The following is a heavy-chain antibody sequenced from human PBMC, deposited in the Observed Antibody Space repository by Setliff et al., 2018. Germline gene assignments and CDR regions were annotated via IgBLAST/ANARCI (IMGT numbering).Heavy chain of an antibody. CDR3: TTSPISSGWHSNFDYNMDV. V-gene: IGHV3-15*01. Sequence: LRLSCTASGFTFSNAWMSWVRQAPGKGLEWVGRIKRITDSGTTDHAAPVKGRFTVSRDDSISTLYLQMNSLKTEDTAVYYCTTSPISSGWHSNFDYNMDVWGQGTTVTV. CDR1: GFTFSNAW. D-gene: IGHD6-19*01. J-gene: IGHJ6*02. CDR2: IKRITDSGTT.